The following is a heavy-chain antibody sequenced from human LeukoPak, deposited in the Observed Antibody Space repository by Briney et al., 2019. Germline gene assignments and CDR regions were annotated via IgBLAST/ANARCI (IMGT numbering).Heavy chain of an antibody. CDR2: ISYDGGNK. D-gene: IGHD2-15*01. Sequence: PGRSLRLSCAASGFTFSNYGMHWVRQAPGKGLEWVAVISYDGGNKYYADSVKGRLTISRDSSKNTLSLHMNSMGAEDTAVYYCAKEGCSGGSCLAYYFDYWGQGTLVTVSS. CDR3: AKEGCSGGSCLAYYFDY. J-gene: IGHJ4*02. V-gene: IGHV3-30*18. CDR1: GFTFSNYG.